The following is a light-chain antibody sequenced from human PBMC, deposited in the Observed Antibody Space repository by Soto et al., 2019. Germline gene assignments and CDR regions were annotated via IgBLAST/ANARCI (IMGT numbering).Light chain of an antibody. CDR3: HQYNNWPPWT. Sequence: EIVMTQSPATLSVSPGERATLSCRASQSVSSNLAWYQQKPGQAPRLLIYGASTRATGIPARFSGSGSGTKFTLTISSRQSEDYAVYYCHQYNNWPPWTFGQGTKVDIK. J-gene: IGKJ1*01. CDR2: GAS. V-gene: IGKV3-15*01. CDR1: QSVSSN.